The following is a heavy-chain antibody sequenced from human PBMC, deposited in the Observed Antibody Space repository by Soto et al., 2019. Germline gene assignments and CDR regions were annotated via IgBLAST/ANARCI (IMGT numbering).Heavy chain of an antibody. CDR3: ARGGDYDVWSGYYRRDYYFDY. CDR1: GVSLNGYY. V-gene: IGHV4-34*01. Sequence: SETLSLTCAVYGVSLNGYYWSWIRHLPGKGLEWIGEINHSGSTNYNPSLKSRVTISVDTSKNQFSLKLSSVTAADTAVYYCARGGDYDVWSGYYRRDYYFDYWGQGTLVTVSS. D-gene: IGHD3-3*01. CDR2: INHSGST. J-gene: IGHJ4*02.